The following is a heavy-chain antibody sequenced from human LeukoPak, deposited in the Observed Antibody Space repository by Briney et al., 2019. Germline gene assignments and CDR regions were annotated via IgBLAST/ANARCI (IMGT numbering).Heavy chain of an antibody. J-gene: IGHJ4*02. Sequence: PGGSLRLSCAASGFTFSSYEMNWVRQAQGRGLEWVSYISSSGSTIYYADSVKGRFTISRDNAKNSLYLQMNSLRAEDTAVYYCARVTGVAVAAPDYWGQGTLVTVSS. D-gene: IGHD6-19*01. CDR3: ARVTGVAVAAPDY. V-gene: IGHV3-48*03. CDR2: ISSSGSTI. CDR1: GFTFSSYE.